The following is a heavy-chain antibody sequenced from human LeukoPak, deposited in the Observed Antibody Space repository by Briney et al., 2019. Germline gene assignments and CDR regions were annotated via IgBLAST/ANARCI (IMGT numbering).Heavy chain of an antibody. V-gene: IGHV3-21*01. CDR1: GFTFSSYS. CDR2: ISSSSSYI. Sequence: GGSLRLSCAASGFTFSSYSMNWVRQAPGKGLEWVSSISSSSSYIYYADSVKGRFTISRDNAKNSLYLQMNSLRDEDTAVYYCARVNSYGPDAFDIWGQGTMVTVSS. J-gene: IGHJ3*02. D-gene: IGHD5-18*01. CDR3: ARVNSYGPDAFDI.